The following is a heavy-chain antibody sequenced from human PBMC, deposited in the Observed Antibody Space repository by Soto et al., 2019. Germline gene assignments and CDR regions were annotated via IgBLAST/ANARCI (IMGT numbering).Heavy chain of an antibody. D-gene: IGHD3-10*01. CDR2: ISRSSTGI. CDR1: GFTFSLYS. Sequence: EVQLVESGGGLVQPGGSLRLSCAASGFTFSLYSMSWVRQAPGKGLEWVSYISRSSTGIHYADSVKGRFTISRDDATNSMAPHMNSLRDGDTAVYYCERAVTWGLDVWGQGTTVSISS. J-gene: IGHJ6*02. V-gene: IGHV3-48*02. CDR3: ERAVTWGLDV.